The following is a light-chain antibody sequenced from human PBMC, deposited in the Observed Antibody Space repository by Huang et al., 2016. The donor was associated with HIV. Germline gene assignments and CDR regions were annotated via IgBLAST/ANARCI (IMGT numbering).Light chain of an antibody. Sequence: EIVLTQSPGTLSLSPGERATLSCRASQSVSSSDLAWYQQNPGQAPRLLIYGASSRANGIPDRCSGSGSGTDFTLTISRLEPEDFAVYYCQQYGSSPPWTFGQGTKVEIK. CDR1: QSVSSSD. V-gene: IGKV3-20*01. CDR2: GAS. CDR3: QQYGSSPPWT. J-gene: IGKJ1*01.